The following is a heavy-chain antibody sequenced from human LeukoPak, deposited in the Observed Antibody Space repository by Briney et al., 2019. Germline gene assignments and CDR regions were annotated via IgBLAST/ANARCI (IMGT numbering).Heavy chain of an antibody. Sequence: PSETLSLTCTVSGTSLSPFHWTWFRQPAGQRLEWIGLIYFTGTTTFNPSLKSRVTMSVDPSKNQLFLKLASVTAADTAMYYCARKDGDYWGQGTLVSVSS. CDR2: IYFTGTT. CDR1: GTSLSPFH. CDR3: ARKDGDY. V-gene: IGHV4-4*07. J-gene: IGHJ4*02.